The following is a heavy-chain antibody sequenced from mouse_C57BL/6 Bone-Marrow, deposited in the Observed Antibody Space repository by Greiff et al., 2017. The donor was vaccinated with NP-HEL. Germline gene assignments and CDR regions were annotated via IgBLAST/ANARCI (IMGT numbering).Heavy chain of an antibody. V-gene: IGHV1-42*01. Sequence: VQLQQSGPELVKPGASVKISCKASGYSFTGYYMNWVKQSPEKSLEWIGEINPSTGGTTYNQKFKAKATLTVDKSSSTAYMQLKSLTSEDSAVYYCARYYGSPYYFDYWGQGTTLTVSS. D-gene: IGHD1-1*01. CDR2: INPSTGGT. CDR1: GYSFTGYY. J-gene: IGHJ2*01. CDR3: ARYYGSPYYFDY.